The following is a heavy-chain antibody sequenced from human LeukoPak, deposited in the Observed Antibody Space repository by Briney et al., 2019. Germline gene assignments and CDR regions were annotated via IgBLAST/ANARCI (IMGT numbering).Heavy chain of an antibody. J-gene: IGHJ4*02. CDR1: GGSISSGSYY. Sequence: PSETLSLTCTVSGGSISSGSYYWSWIRQPAGKGLEWIGRIYTSGSTNYNPSLKSRVTISVDTSKNQFSLKLSSVTAADTAVYYCAREWGYNDYWGQGTLVTVSS. CDR2: IYTSGST. V-gene: IGHV4-61*02. CDR3: AREWGYNDY. D-gene: IGHD3-10*01.